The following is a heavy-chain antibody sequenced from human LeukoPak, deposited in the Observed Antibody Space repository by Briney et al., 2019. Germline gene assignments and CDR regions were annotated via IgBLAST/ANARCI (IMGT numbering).Heavy chain of an antibody. CDR2: INPNSGGT. J-gene: IGHJ4*02. V-gene: IGHV1-2*02. CDR3: ARGTIMVRGVLDY. Sequence: EASVKVSCKASGYTFTGYYMHWVRQAPGQGLEWMGWINPNSGGTNYAQKFQGRVTMTRDTSISTAYMELSRLRSDDTAVYYCARGTIMVRGVLDYWGQGTLVTVSS. D-gene: IGHD3-10*01. CDR1: GYTFTGYY.